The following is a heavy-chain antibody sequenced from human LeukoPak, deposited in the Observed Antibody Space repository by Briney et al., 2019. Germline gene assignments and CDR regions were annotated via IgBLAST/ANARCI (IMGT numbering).Heavy chain of an antibody. Sequence: ASVKVSCKAFGYTFTSNYMHWVRQAPGQGPEWMGVISPSGGSTTYAQKFQGRVTMTRDTSISTAYMELSRLRSDDTAVYYCARSLSSDYWGQGTLVTVSS. CDR3: ARSLSSDY. CDR2: ISPSGGST. CDR1: GYTFTSNY. J-gene: IGHJ4*02. V-gene: IGHV1-2*02.